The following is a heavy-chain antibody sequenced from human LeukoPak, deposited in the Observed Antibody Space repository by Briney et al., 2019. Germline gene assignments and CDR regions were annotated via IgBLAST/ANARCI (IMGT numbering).Heavy chain of an antibody. D-gene: IGHD5-18*01. Sequence: GGSLRLSCAASGFTFSSNGMHWGREAPGKGVEWVAFIRYDGSNKYYADSVKGRFTISRDNSKNTLYLQMNSLGAEDTAVYYCAKGGEVDTAMVSGYWGQGTLVTVS. CDR3: AKGGEVDTAMVSGY. J-gene: IGHJ4*02. CDR1: GFTFSSNG. CDR2: IRYDGSNK. V-gene: IGHV3-30*02.